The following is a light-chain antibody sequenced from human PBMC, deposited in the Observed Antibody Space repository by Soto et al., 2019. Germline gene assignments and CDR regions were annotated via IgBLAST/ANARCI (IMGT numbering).Light chain of an antibody. CDR2: GAS. CDR1: QSVRSTY. V-gene: IGKV3-20*01. CDR3: QYYSSSLSIT. J-gene: IGKJ5*01. Sequence: EIVLTQSPGILSLSPGERATLSCRASQSVRSTYLAWYQQKPGQAPRLLIHGASSRATGIPDRFSGSGSGTDFTLPISRLEPEDFAVYYCQYYSSSLSITFGQGTRLEIK.